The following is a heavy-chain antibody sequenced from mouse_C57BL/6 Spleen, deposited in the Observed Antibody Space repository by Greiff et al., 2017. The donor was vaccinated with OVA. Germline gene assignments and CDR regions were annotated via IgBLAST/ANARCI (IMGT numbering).Heavy chain of an antibody. CDR2: IDPETGGT. J-gene: IGHJ4*01. V-gene: IGHV1-15*01. CDR1: GYTFTDYE. CDR3: TRGIVTSYYAMDY. D-gene: IGHD2-5*01. Sequence: VKLQESGAELVRPGASVTLSCKASGYTFTDYEMHWVKQTPVHGLEWIGAIDPETGGTAYNQKFKGKAILTADKSSSTAYMELRSLTSEDSAVYYCTRGIVTSYYAMDYWGQGTSVTVSS.